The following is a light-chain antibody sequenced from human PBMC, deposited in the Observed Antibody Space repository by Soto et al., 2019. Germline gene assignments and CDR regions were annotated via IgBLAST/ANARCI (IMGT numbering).Light chain of an antibody. CDR1: QSISHW. CDR3: QQYSSYSWT. CDR2: DAS. J-gene: IGKJ1*01. Sequence: DIQMTQSPSTLSGSVGDRVTITCRASQSISHWLAWYQQKPVEAPKLLIYDASSLESGVPSRFSGTGSGTEFTLSIISLRPDDFATYYCQQYSSYSWTFGQGTKVEIK. V-gene: IGKV1-5*01.